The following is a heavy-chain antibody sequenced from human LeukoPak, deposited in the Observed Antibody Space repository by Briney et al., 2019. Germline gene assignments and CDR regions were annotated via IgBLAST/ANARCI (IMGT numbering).Heavy chain of an antibody. J-gene: IGHJ1*01. Sequence: GGSLRLSCAASGFTFSSYEMNWVRQAPGKGLEWVSYISSSGSTIYYADSVKGRFTISRDNAKNSLYLQMNSLRAEGTAVYYCARSGGNALSEYFQHWGQGTLVTVSS. V-gene: IGHV3-48*03. CDR1: GFTFSSYE. CDR2: ISSSGSTI. CDR3: ARSGGNALSEYFQH. D-gene: IGHD1-14*01.